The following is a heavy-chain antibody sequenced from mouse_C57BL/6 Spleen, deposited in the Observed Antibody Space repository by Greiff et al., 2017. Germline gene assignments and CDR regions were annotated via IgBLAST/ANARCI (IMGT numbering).Heavy chain of an antibody. D-gene: IGHD2-4*01. V-gene: IGHV1-82*01. CDR3: ARNDYTRDYAMDY. J-gene: IGHJ4*01. Sequence: QVQLQQSGPELVKPGASVKISCKASGYAFSSSWMNWVKQRPGKGLEWIGRIYPGDGDTNYNGKFKGKATLTADKSSSTAYMQLSSLTSEDSAVYFCARNDYTRDYAMDYWGQGTSVTVSS. CDR1: GYAFSSSW. CDR2: IYPGDGDT.